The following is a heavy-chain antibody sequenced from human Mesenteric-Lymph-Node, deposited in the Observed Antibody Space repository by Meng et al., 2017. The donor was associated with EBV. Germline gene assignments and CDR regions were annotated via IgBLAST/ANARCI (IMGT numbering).Heavy chain of an antibody. D-gene: IGHD3-22*01. CDR1: GGAISSGGYS. V-gene: IGHV4-30-2*01. Sequence: QPQRQESASGLVKPSQTLSLTCAVSGGAISSGGYSWSWIRQPPGQGLEWIGYIYHSGSTYYNPSLKSRVTMTVDRSKNQFSLKLSSVTAADTAVYYCARLDSSGYYTGWFDPWGQGTLVTVSS. CDR3: ARLDSSGYYTGWFDP. J-gene: IGHJ5*02. CDR2: IYHSGST.